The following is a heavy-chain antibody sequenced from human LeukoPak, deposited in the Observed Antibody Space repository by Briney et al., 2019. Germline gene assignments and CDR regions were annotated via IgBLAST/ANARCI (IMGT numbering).Heavy chain of an antibody. Sequence: GGSLRFSCAASGFTFSSYGMHWVRQAPGKGLEWVAFIQFDGSYKYYADFVKGRFTISRDNSKNTLYLQMNSLRVEDTAVYYCAKGPIVGTFDYWGQGTLVTVSS. CDR2: IQFDGSYK. D-gene: IGHD1-26*01. J-gene: IGHJ4*02. CDR3: AKGPIVGTFDY. CDR1: GFTFSSYG. V-gene: IGHV3-30*02.